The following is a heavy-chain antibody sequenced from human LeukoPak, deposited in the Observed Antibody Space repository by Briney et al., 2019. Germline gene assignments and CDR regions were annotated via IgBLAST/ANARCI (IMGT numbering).Heavy chain of an antibody. Sequence: PGGSLRLSCAASGFIFDDYAMHWVRQAPGKGLEWVSGISWNSGIIGYADSVKGRFTISRDNAKNSLYLQMNSLRAEDTALYYCAKVDRSDWRDAFDIWGQGTMVTVSS. CDR3: AKVDRSDWRDAFDI. CDR2: ISWNSGII. V-gene: IGHV3-9*01. CDR1: GFIFDDYA. J-gene: IGHJ3*02. D-gene: IGHD3-22*01.